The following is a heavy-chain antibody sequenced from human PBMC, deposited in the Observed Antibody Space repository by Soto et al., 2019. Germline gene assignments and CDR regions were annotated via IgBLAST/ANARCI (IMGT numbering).Heavy chain of an antibody. CDR1: GFSLTARPVG. J-gene: IGHJ4*02. CDR3: AHRLGGSTWNDGYCDF. V-gene: IGHV2-5*02. CDR2: IYWDDDK. Sequence: QITLMESGPTRVKPTQTLTLTCTFSGFSLTARPVGVAWLRQRPGKALEWLAVIYWDDDKRYNPSLRSRLTITKDTSMNQVVLTMANMDPVDTATYYCAHRLGGSTWNDGYCDFWGQGTLVTVSS. D-gene: IGHD1-1*01.